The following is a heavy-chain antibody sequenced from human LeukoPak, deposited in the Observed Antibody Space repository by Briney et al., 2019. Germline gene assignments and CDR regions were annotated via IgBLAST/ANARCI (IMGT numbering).Heavy chain of an antibody. V-gene: IGHV4-39*07. CDR2: NYYNGKT. Sequence: SETLSLICTVSGDSIYSGLYYWDWIRQSPGKVLEWDGNNYYNGKTYYNPSLKSRVTISVEKSKNQFSLKLSSVTAADTAVYYCARTVKWGSQWLVQYFDYWGQGTLVTVPS. CDR1: GDSIYSGLYY. D-gene: IGHD6-19*01. CDR3: ARTVKWGSQWLVQYFDY. J-gene: IGHJ4*02.